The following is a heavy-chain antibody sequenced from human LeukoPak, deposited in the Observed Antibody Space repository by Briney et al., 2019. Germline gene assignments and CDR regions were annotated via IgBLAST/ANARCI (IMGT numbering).Heavy chain of an antibody. J-gene: IGHJ4*02. D-gene: IGHD3-10*01. CDR3: AKGQLWFGEFSYFDY. V-gene: IGHV3-23*01. CDR2: ISGSGGST. CDR1: GFTFSSYA. Sequence: GGSLRLSCAASGFTFSSYAMNWVRQAPGKGLEWVSVISGSGGSTDYADSVKGRFSISRDNSKNTLYLQMNSLRAEDTAVYYCAKGQLWFGEFSYFDYWDQGTLVTVSS.